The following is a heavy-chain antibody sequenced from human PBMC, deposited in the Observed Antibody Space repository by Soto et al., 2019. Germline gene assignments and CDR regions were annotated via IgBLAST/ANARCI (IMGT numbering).Heavy chain of an antibody. Sequence: QVQLQESGPGLVKPSETLSLTCTVSGGSISSYYWSWIRQPAGKGLEWIGRIYTSGSTNYNPSLKSRVTMSVDTSKNQFSLKLSSVTAADTAVYYCARDGYGSGSHQYYYYGTDVWGQGTTVTVSS. D-gene: IGHD3-10*01. CDR3: ARDGYGSGSHQYYYYGTDV. CDR2: IYTSGST. V-gene: IGHV4-4*07. CDR1: GGSISSYY. J-gene: IGHJ6*02.